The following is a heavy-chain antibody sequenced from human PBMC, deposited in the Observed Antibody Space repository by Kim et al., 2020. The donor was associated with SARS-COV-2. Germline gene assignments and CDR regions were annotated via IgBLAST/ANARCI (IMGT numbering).Heavy chain of an antibody. J-gene: IGHJ4*02. V-gene: IGHV4-39*01. CDR1: GGSISSSSYY. CDR3: ARCPGYSSSCTPFDY. Sequence: SETLSLTCTVSGGSISSSSYYWGWIRQPPGKGLEWIGSIYYSGSTYYNPSLKSRVTISVDTSKNQFSLKLSSVTAADTAVYYCARCPGYSSSCTPFDYWGQGTLVTVSS. D-gene: IGHD6-13*01. CDR2: IYYSGST.